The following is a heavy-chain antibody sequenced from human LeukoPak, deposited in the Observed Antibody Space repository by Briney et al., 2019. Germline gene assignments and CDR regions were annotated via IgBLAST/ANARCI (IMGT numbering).Heavy chain of an antibody. J-gene: IGHJ4*02. CDR3: ARGTIFGVVKDYFDY. V-gene: IGHV4-4*07. Sequence: SETLSLTCTVSGGSISSYYWSWIRQPAGKGLEWIGRIYTSGSTNYNPSLKSRVTMSVGTSKNQFSLKLSSVTAADTAVYYCARGTIFGVVKDYFDYWGQGTLVTVSS. D-gene: IGHD3-3*01. CDR1: GGSISSYY. CDR2: IYTSGST.